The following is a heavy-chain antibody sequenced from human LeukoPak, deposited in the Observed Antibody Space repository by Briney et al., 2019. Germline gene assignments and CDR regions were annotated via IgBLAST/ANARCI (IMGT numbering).Heavy chain of an antibody. J-gene: IGHJ4*02. D-gene: IGHD3-10*01. CDR1: GYSIRSGFY. CDR3: ASVVWFGEPPSQGC. V-gene: IGHV4-38-2*02. Sequence: SETLSLTCTVSGYSIRSGFYWGWIRQPPVQGLEWIGNIYHSGITYYTPSLKSRVTISVDTSKNQFSLKLSSVTAADTAVYYCASVVWFGEPPSQGCWGQGTLVSVSS. CDR2: IYHSGIT.